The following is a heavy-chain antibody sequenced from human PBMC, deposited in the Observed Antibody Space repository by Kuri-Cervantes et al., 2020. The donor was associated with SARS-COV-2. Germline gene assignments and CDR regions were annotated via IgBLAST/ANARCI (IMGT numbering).Heavy chain of an antibody. D-gene: IGHD3-22*01. CDR2: ISYDGGYE. J-gene: IGHJ4*02. CDR3: ARDPYVGSGYYLLDF. V-gene: IGHV3-30*03. Sequence: GGSLRLSCAASGFSFSNYAMHWVRQAPGKGLEWVAIISYDGGYENYADSVQGRFTISRDNDKHTLYLQVNSVKTEDTAGYYCARDPYVGSGYYLLDFWGQGTLVTVSS. CDR1: GFSFSNYA.